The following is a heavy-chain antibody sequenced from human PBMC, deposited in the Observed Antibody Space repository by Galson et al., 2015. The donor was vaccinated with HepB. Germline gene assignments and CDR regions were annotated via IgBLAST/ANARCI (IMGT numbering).Heavy chain of an antibody. D-gene: IGHD3-22*01. CDR1: GFTFNNYA. CDR3: AKETGNYYDITCFNDY. Sequence: SLRLSCAPSGFTFNNYAMHWVRQAPGKGLEWVAIVSYDGNYKAYRESVRGRFIISRDNSKNTLYLQMNSLTTEDTAIYYCAKETGNYYDITCFNDYWGQGTLVTVSS. J-gene: IGHJ4*02. V-gene: IGHV3-30*10. CDR2: VSYDGNYK.